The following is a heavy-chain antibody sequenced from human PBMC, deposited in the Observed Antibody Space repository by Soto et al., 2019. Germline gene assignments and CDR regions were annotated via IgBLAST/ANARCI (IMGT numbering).Heavy chain of an antibody. J-gene: IGHJ6*02. V-gene: IGHV3-30*04. CDR3: ARTAYSGSYYDHGMDV. D-gene: IGHD1-26*01. Sequence: GGSLRLSCAASGFTLSSYPMHWVRQAPGKGLEWLAVISFDGSNKFYADSVKGRFTISRDNSKNTMYLQLNSLRDEDTTVYFCARTAYSGSYYDHGMDVWGQGTTVTVSS. CDR2: ISFDGSNK. CDR1: GFTLSSYP.